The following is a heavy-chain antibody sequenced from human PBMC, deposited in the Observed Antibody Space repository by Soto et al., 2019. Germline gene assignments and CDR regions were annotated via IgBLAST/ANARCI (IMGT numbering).Heavy chain of an antibody. CDR1: GFRFSSLW. D-gene: IGHD5-12*01. Sequence: GGSLRLSCVDSGFRFSSLWMHWVRQAPGKGLEWVARIDNDGIGTSYADSVKGRFTISRGNAKNTLYLQMNSLRVEDTAVYYCVRLGGFSESDYWGQGTLVTVSS. CDR2: IDNDGIGT. J-gene: IGHJ4*02. V-gene: IGHV3-74*01. CDR3: VRLGGFSESDY.